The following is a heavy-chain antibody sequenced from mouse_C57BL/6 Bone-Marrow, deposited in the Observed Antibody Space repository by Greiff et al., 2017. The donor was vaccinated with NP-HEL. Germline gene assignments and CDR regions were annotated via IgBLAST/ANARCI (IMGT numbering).Heavy chain of an antibody. D-gene: IGHD4-1*01. CDR3: ARGLGYYFDY. V-gene: IGHV1-80*01. CDR2: IYPGDGDT. J-gene: IGHJ2*01. CDR1: GYAFSSYW. Sequence: VKLVESGAELVKPGASVKISCKASGYAFSSYWMNWVKQRPGKGLEWIGQIYPGDGDTNYNGKFKGKATLTADKSSSTAYMQLSSLTSEDSAVYFCARGLGYYFDYWGQGTTLTVSS.